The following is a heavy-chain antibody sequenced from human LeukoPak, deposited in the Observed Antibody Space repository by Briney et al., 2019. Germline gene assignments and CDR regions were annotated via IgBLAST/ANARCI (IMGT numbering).Heavy chain of an antibody. J-gene: IGHJ3*02. CDR1: GGSISSYY. Sequence: PSETLSLTCTVSGGSISSYYWSWIRQPPGKGLEWIGYIYYSGSTNYNPPLKSRVTISVDTSKNQFSLKLSSVTAADTAVYYCAREGGGYYYVFDAFDIWGQGTMVTVSS. CDR2: IYYSGST. V-gene: IGHV4-59*01. D-gene: IGHD3-22*01. CDR3: AREGGGYYYVFDAFDI.